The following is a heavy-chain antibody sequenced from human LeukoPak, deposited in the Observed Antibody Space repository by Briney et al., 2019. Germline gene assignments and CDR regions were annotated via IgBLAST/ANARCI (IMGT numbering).Heavy chain of an antibody. Sequence: PSETPSLTCTVSGGSISSYYWSWIRQPPGKGLEWIGYIYYSGSTNYNPSLKSRVTISVDTSKNQFSLKLSSGTAADTAVYYCARDFEEAVAGRWEYFDLWGRGTLVTVSS. V-gene: IGHV4-59*01. CDR2: IYYSGST. CDR1: GGSISSYY. D-gene: IGHD6-19*01. J-gene: IGHJ2*01. CDR3: ARDFEEAVAGRWEYFDL.